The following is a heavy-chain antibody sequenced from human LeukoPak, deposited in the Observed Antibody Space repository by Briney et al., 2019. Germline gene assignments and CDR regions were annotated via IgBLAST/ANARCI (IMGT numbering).Heavy chain of an antibody. V-gene: IGHV3-23*01. Sequence: GGTLRLSCAASGFTFSSYAMSWVRQAPGKGLEWVSAISGSGGSTYYADSVKGRFTISRDNSKNTLYLQMNSLRAEDTAVYYCAKARHYYYYMDVWGKGTTVTVSS. CDR1: GFTFSSYA. CDR2: ISGSGGST. CDR3: AKARHYYYYMDV. J-gene: IGHJ6*03.